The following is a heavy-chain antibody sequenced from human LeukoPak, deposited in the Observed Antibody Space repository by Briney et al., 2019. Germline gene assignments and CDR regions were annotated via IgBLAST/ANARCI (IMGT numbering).Heavy chain of an antibody. J-gene: IGHJ4*02. CDR1: GFTFSDYY. Sequence: GGSLRLSCAASGFTFSDYYMSWIRQAPGKGLEWVSYISSSGSTLYYADSVKGRFTISRDNSKNTLYLRMNSLRAEDTAVYYCARDQAGYSGYVGTPANDYWGQGTLVTVSS. CDR2: ISSSGSTL. D-gene: IGHD5-12*01. CDR3: ARDQAGYSGYVGTPANDY. V-gene: IGHV3-11*04.